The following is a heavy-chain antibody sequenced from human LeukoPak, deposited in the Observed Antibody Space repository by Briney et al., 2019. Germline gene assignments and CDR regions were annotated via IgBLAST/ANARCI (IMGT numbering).Heavy chain of an antibody. CDR3: ARVSIAARYYYYYYMDV. V-gene: IGHV3-48*04. CDR1: GFTFSSYG. CDR2: ISSSDSTI. Sequence: PGGTLRLSCAASGFTFSSYGMSWVRQAPGKGLEWVSYISSSDSTIYYADSVKGRFTISRDNAKNSLYLQMNSLRAEDTAVYYCARVSIAARYYYYYYMDVWGKGTTVTVSS. J-gene: IGHJ6*03. D-gene: IGHD6-6*01.